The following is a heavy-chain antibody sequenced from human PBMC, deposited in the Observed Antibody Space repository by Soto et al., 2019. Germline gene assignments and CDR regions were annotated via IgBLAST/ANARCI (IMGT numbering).Heavy chain of an antibody. D-gene: IGHD3-3*01. CDR3: AGYPGVNTKTYYDFWSGHNWFDP. CDR1: GGSFSGYY. V-gene: IGHV4-34*01. J-gene: IGHJ5*02. CDR2: INHSGST. Sequence: SETLSLTCAVYGGSFSGYYWSWIRQPPGKGLEWIGEINHSGSTNYNPSLKSRVTISVDTSKNQFSLKLSSVTAADTAVYYCAGYPGVNTKTYYDFWSGHNWFDPWGQGTLVTVSS.